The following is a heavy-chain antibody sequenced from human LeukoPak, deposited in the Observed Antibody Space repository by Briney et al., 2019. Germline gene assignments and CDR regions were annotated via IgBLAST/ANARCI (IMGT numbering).Heavy chain of an antibody. CDR3: ARDAAAAGTAQTFDY. V-gene: IGHV3-21*01. J-gene: IGHJ4*02. CDR2: ISSSSSYI. Sequence: KSGGSLRLSCAASGFTFSSYSMNWVRQAPGKGLEWVSSISSSSSYIYYADSVKGRFTISRDNAKNSLYLQMNSLRAEDTAVYYCARDAAAAGTAQTFDYWGQGTLVTVSS. D-gene: IGHD6-13*01. CDR1: GFTFSSYS.